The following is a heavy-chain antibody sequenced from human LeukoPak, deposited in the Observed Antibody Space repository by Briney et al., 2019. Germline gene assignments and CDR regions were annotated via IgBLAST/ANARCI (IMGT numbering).Heavy chain of an antibody. Sequence: SETLSLTCPVYGGPFNGYYWRWIRQPPGKGLEWIGEINHSGSTNYNPSLKSRVTISIHTSKNQCSLKLSSVTAADTAVYYCARLLATMIVVDYWGQGTLVTVSS. CDR1: GGPFNGYY. J-gene: IGHJ4*02. CDR3: ARLLATMIVVDY. V-gene: IGHV4-34*01. CDR2: INHSGST. D-gene: IGHD3-22*01.